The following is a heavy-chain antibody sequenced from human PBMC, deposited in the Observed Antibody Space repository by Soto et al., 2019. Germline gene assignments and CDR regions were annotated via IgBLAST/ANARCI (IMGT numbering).Heavy chain of an antibody. J-gene: IGHJ4*02. D-gene: IGHD1-26*01. Sequence: EVKLVESGGGLVQPGGSVKLSCAASGFTFSGSSMHWVRQASGKGLEWVGRIRSKAKNYATTYSESLKGRFIISGDDSKNTTFLQMSSLRTEDTAMYYCAIEGAGFGQWGQGTLVTVSS. CDR2: IRSKAKNYAT. CDR1: GFTFSGSS. CDR3: AIEGAGFGQ. V-gene: IGHV3-73*01.